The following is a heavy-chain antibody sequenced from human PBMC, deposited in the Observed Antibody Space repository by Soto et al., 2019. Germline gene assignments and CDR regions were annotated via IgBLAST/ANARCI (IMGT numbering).Heavy chain of an antibody. CDR2: ISYDGSNK. Sequence: SLRLSCAASGFTFSSYGMHWVRQAPGKGLEWVAVISYDGSNKYYADSVKGRFTISRDNSKNTLYLQMNSLRAEDTAVYYCAKDLKSSLDFWSGYYYYYYGMDVWGQGTTVTVYS. V-gene: IGHV3-30*18. CDR1: GFTFSSYG. CDR3: AKDLKSSLDFWSGYYYYYYGMDV. D-gene: IGHD3-3*01. J-gene: IGHJ6*02.